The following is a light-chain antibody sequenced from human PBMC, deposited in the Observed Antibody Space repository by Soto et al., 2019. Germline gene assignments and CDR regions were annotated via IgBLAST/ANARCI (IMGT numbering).Light chain of an antibody. CDR3: CSYAGLYVV. CDR1: SSDVGSYNL. J-gene: IGLJ2*01. CDR2: EGS. Sequence: QSALTQPASVSGSPGQSITISCTGTSSDVGSYNLVSWYQQHPGKAPKLMIYEGSKRASGVSNRFSGSKSGNTASLTISGLQAEDEADYYCCSYAGLYVVFGGGTKLTVL. V-gene: IGLV2-23*01.